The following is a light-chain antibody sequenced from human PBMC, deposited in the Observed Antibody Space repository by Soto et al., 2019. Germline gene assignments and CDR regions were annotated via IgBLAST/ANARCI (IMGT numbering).Light chain of an antibody. J-gene: IGKJ4*01. CDR1: QSISSW. Sequence: DIPMTQSPSTLSASVGDRVTLTCRASQSISSWLAWYQQKPGKTPKLLIYKASTLQSGVSSRFSGSGSGTEFTLTISSLQPDDFATYYCQQYHTWLTFGGGTKVEIK. V-gene: IGKV1-5*03. CDR3: QQYHTWLT. CDR2: KAS.